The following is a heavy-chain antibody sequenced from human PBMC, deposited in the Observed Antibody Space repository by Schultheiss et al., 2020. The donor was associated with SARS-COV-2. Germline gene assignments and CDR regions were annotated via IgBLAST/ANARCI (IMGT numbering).Heavy chain of an antibody. CDR1: GGSISSSNW. V-gene: IGHV4-4*02. CDR3: ARHRYSSSGWYGFYFDY. CDR2: IYHSGST. D-gene: IGHD6-19*01. J-gene: IGHJ4*02. Sequence: SETLSLTCAVSGGSISSSNWWSWVRQPPGKGLEWIGEIYHSGSTNYNPSLKSRVTISVDTSKNQFSLKLSSVTAADTAVYYCARHRYSSSGWYGFYFDYWGQGTLVTVSS.